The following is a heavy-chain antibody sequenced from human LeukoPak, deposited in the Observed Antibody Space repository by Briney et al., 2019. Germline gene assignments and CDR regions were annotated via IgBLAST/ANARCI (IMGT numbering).Heavy chain of an antibody. CDR2: INHSGSA. D-gene: IGHD6-13*01. J-gene: IGHJ4*02. V-gene: IGHV4-34*01. CDR3: ARGRSSWYRGHYFDY. Sequence: SETLSLTCAVYGGSFSGYYWSWIRQPSGKGLEWIGEINHSGSANYNPSLKSRVTISVDTSKNQFSLKLSSVTAADTAVYYCARGRSSWYRGHYFDYWGQGTLVTVSS. CDR1: GGSFSGYY.